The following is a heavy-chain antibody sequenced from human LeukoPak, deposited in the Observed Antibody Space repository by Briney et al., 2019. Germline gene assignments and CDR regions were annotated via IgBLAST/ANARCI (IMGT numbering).Heavy chain of an antibody. J-gene: IGHJ4*02. Sequence: GGSLRLSCAASGLTFSSYAMSWVRQAPGKGLEWVSAISGSGGSTYYPDSVKGRFTISRDNSKNTLYLQMNSLRAEDTAVYYCAKDRYQLLLLDYWGQGTLVTVSS. CDR3: AKDRYQLLLLDY. CDR2: ISGSGGST. CDR1: GLTFSSYA. D-gene: IGHD2-2*01. V-gene: IGHV3-23*01.